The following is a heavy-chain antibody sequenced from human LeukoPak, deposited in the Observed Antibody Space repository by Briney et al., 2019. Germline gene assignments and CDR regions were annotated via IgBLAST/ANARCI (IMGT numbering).Heavy chain of an antibody. Sequence: PSETLSLTCTVSGGSISSYYWSWIRQPPGKGLEWIGYIYYSGTTNYNPSLKSRVTISVDTSKNQFSLKLSSVTAADTAVYYCARGIPYYDFWSGPGDSYYFDYWGQGTLVTVPS. CDR3: ARGIPYYDFWSGPGDSYYFDY. V-gene: IGHV4-59*01. D-gene: IGHD3-3*01. CDR1: GGSISSYY. J-gene: IGHJ4*02. CDR2: IYYSGTT.